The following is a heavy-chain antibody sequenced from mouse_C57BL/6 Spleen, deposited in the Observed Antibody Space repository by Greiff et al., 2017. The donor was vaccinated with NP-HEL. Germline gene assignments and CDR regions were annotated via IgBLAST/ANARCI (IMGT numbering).Heavy chain of an antibody. J-gene: IGHJ4*01. D-gene: IGHD2-4*01. Sequence: EVKLMESGPELVKPGSSVQLSPNTSGYSFTDYYINWVKQSNGKSLEWIGVINPTYGTTSYKQKFKGKATLTVDQSSSTAYMQLNSLTSEDSAVYYCAKYDYDIYYYAMDYWGQGTSVTVSS. CDR1: GYSFTDYY. CDR2: INPTYGTT. V-gene: IGHV1-39*01. CDR3: AKYDYDIYYYAMDY.